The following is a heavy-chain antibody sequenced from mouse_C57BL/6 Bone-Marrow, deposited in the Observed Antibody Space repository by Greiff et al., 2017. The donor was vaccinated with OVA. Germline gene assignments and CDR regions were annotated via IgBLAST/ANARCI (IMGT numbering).Heavy chain of an antibody. Sequence: DVTLVASGGGLVKPVGSLKLSCAASGFTFSSYALSWVRQTPEKWLEWVATISDGGSYTYYPDNVKGRFTISRDNAKNNLYLQMSHLKSEDTAMYYCARGGGSSKGYYFDYWGQGTTLTVSS. CDR1: GFTFSSYA. D-gene: IGHD1-1*01. CDR3: ARGGGSSKGYYFDY. J-gene: IGHJ2*01. V-gene: IGHV5-4*03. CDR2: ISDGGSYT.